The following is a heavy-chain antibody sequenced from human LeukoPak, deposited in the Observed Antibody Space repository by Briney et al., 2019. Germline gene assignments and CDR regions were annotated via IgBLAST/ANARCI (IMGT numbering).Heavy chain of an antibody. CDR1: GFTFSSYG. Sequence: PGGSLRLSCAASGFTFSSYGMHWVRQAPGKGLEWVAFIRYDGSNKYYADSVKGRFTISRDNAKSSLYLQMNSLRAEDTAVYYCARGLRSSWGLDDYRGQGTLVTVSS. CDR2: IRYDGSNK. J-gene: IGHJ4*02. V-gene: IGHV3-30*02. D-gene: IGHD6-13*01. CDR3: ARGLRSSWGLDDY.